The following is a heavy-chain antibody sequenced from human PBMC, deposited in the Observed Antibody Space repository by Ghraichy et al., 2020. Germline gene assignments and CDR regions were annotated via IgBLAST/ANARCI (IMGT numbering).Heavy chain of an antibody. D-gene: IGHD3-22*01. V-gene: IGHV3-23*01. CDR3: AKAPQYYYDSSGYYVDY. CDR1: GFTFSSYA. Sequence: GGSLRLSCAASGFTFSSYAMSWVRQAPGKGLEWVSAISGSGGGTYYAVSVRGRFTISSDTSKNTLYLQMNSLRAEDTAVYYCAKAPQYYYDSSGYYVDYWGQGTLATVSS. J-gene: IGHJ4*02. CDR2: ISGSGGGT.